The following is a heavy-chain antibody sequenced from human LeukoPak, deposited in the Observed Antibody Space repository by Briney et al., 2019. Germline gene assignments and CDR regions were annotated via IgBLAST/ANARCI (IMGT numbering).Heavy chain of an antibody. Sequence: GGSLRLSCVASGFTFSSYGMQWVRQAPGKGLEWVAFIGFDGSKIYYADSVKGRFTISRDNSKNTVNLQMNSLRAEDTAVYYCAKDRRSWYGPYYFDYWGQGTLVTVSS. CDR3: AKDRRSWYGPYYFDY. V-gene: IGHV3-30*02. CDR2: IGFDGSKI. CDR1: GFTFSSYG. J-gene: IGHJ4*02. D-gene: IGHD6-13*01.